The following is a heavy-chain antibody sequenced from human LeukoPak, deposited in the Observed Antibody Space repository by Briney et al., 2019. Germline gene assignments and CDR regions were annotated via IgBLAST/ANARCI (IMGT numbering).Heavy chain of an antibody. CDR2: INPSGGST. CDR1: GYTFTSYY. D-gene: IGHD2-21*02. J-gene: IGHJ6*02. Sequence: GASVKVSCKASGYTFTSYYMHWVRQAPGQGLEWMGIINPSGGSTSYAQKFQGRVTMTRDTSTSTVYMELSSLRSEDTAVYYCARDIVVVTAIREYYYGMDVWGQGTTVTVSS. CDR3: ARDIVVVTAIREYYYGMDV. V-gene: IGHV1-46*01.